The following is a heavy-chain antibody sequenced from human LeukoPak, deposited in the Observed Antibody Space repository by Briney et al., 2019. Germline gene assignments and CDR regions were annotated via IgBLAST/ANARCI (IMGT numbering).Heavy chain of an antibody. J-gene: IGHJ4*02. V-gene: IGHV4-34*01. CDR1: GGPFSGYY. CDR3: ARARGDYYDSSGYYSAFDY. D-gene: IGHD3-22*01. CDR2: INHSGSA. Sequence: SETLSLTCAVYGGPFSGYYWSWIRQPPGKGLEWIGEINHSGSANYNPSLKSRVTISVDMSKNQFSLKLNSVTAADTAVYYCARARGDYYDSSGYYSAFDYWGQGTLVTVS.